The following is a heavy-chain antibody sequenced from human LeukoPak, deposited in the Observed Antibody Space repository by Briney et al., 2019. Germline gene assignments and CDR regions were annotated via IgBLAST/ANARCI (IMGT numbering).Heavy chain of an antibody. CDR2: IINNGGYT. V-gene: IGHV3-23*01. Sequence: GSLILSCAASGFTFSSSAMSWVRQAPGEGLEWVSAIINNGGYTYYADSVQGRFTISRDNSKSTLCLQMNSLRAEDTAVYYCAKQLGYCSDGSCYSPYWGQGTLVTVSS. CDR3: AKQLGYCSDGSCYSPY. CDR1: GFTFSSSA. J-gene: IGHJ4*02. D-gene: IGHD2-15*01.